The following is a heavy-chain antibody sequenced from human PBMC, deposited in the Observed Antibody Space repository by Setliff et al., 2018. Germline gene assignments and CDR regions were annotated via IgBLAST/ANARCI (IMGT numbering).Heavy chain of an antibody. V-gene: IGHV4-59*02. J-gene: IGHJ3*02. Sequence: SETLSLTCTVSGASVSSHYWDWIRQPPGKGLEWIGFISYSGITTYNPSLKSRVTISIDKFRHQFSLKLTSVTAADTAVYYCARTPRGGNSAFDIWGQGTMVTVSS. D-gene: IGHD2-21*02. CDR3: ARTPRGGNSAFDI. CDR2: ISYSGIT. CDR1: GASVSSHY.